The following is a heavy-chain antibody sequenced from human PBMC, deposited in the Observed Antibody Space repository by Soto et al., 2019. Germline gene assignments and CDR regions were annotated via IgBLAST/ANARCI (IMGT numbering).Heavy chain of an antibody. V-gene: IGHV3-74*01. Sequence: EVQLVESGGGLAQPGGSLRLSCAASGFTLSSHWMHWVRQAPGKGLVWVSRINRDGSTINYEDSVRGRYTISRDKAKNSLSLQMNSLRAEDTAVYYCARVADCTYSSNCNGRAAFDMWGQGTMVTVSS. D-gene: IGHD6-13*01. CDR2: INRDGSTI. CDR1: GFTLSSHW. CDR3: ARVADCTYSSNCNGRAAFDM. J-gene: IGHJ3*02.